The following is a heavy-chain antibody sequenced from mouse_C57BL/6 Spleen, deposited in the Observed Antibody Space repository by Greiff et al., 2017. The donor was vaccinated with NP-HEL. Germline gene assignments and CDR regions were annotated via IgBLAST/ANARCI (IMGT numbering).Heavy chain of an antibody. J-gene: IGHJ2*01. CDR1: GYSITSGYY. CDR2: ISYDGSN. D-gene: IGHD1-1*01. V-gene: IGHV3-6*01. CDR3: ARITTYYFDD. Sequence: EVHLVESGPGLVKPSQSLSLTCSVTGYSITSGYYWNWIRQFPGNKLEWMGYISYDGSNNYNPSLKNRISITRDTSKNQFFLKLNSVTTEDTATYYCARITTYYFDDWGQGTTLTVSS.